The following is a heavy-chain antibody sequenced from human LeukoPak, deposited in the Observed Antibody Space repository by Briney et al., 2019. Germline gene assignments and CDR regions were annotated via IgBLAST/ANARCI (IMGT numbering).Heavy chain of an antibody. CDR3: STLTSRYLPDS. D-gene: IGHD3-9*01. Sequence: GGSLRLSCAASGFTFNTYTMNWVRQAPGKGLEWVGRIKSKADGETTDYAAPVKGRFTFSRDDSKNMLYLQMNGLKSEDTAVYYCSTLTSRYLPDSWGQGTLVTVSS. CDR2: IKSKADGETT. CDR1: GFTFNTYT. V-gene: IGHV3-15*07. J-gene: IGHJ4*02.